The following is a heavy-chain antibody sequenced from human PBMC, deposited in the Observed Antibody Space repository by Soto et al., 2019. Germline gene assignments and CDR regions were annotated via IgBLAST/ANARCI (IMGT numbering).Heavy chain of an antibody. Sequence: GGSMRLSCAASGFTFNTYAMSWVRRAPGKGLEWVSVIGGGGGSTHYADSVKGRFNISRDNAKNSLFLHMTSLRGEDTAFYYCAKGGLAGSEAFEIWGQGTMVTVSS. V-gene: IGHV3-23*01. D-gene: IGHD6-19*01. J-gene: IGHJ3*02. CDR1: GFTFNTYA. CDR2: IGGGGGST. CDR3: AKGGLAGSEAFEI.